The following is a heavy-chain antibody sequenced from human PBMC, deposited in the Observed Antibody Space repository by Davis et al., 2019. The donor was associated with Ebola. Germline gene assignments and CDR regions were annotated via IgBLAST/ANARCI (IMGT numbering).Heavy chain of an antibody. CDR2: ISSSSSYI. D-gene: IGHD3-22*01. V-gene: IGHV3-21*01. CDR3: ARDSYYYDSSGYSTSFDY. Sequence: GESLKISCVASGFTFSSYWMTWVRQAPGKGLEWVSSISSSSSYIYCADSVKGRFTISRDNAKNSLYLQMNSLRAEDTAVYYCARDSYYYDSSGYSTSFDYWGQGTLVTVSS. J-gene: IGHJ4*02. CDR1: GFTFSSYW.